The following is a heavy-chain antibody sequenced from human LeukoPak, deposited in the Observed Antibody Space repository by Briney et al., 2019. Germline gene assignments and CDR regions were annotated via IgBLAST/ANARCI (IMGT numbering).Heavy chain of an antibody. J-gene: IGHJ4*02. D-gene: IGHD3-22*01. V-gene: IGHV3-23*01. CDR1: GITLSNYG. Sequence: GGSLRLSCAVAGITLSNYGMSWVRQAPGKGLEWVAGISGSGGGTNYADSVKGRLTISRDNPRNTLYLQMNSLRAEDTAVYFCAKRGVVIRVILVGFHKEAYYFDSWGQGALVTVSS. CDR2: ISGSGGGT. CDR3: AKRGVVIRVILVGFHKEAYYFDS.